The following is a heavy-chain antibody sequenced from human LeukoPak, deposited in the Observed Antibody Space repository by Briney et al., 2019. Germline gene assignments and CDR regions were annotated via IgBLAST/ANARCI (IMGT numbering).Heavy chain of an antibody. CDR3: ARDLFYDDYGRRGSFDY. Sequence: ASVKVSCKASGYTFTGYYMHWVRQAPGQGLEWMGWINPNSGGTNYAQKFQGRVTMTRDTSISTAYMELSRLRSDDTAVYYCARDLFYDDYGRRGSFDYWGQGTLVTVSS. CDR1: GYTFTGYY. CDR2: INPNSGGT. V-gene: IGHV1-2*02. J-gene: IGHJ4*02. D-gene: IGHD4-17*01.